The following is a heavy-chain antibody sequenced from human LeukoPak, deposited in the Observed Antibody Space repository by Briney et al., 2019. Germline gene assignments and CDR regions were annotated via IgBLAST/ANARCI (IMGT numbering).Heavy chain of an antibody. J-gene: IGHJ4*02. D-gene: IGHD3-9*01. V-gene: IGHV3-23*01. CDR3: AKGGNILRYFDWCLDY. CDR1: GCTFSSYA. Sequence: GGSLRLSCAASGCTFSSYAMSWVRQAPGKGLEWVSAISGSGGSTYYADSVKGRFTISRDNSKNTLYLQMNSLRAEDTAVYYCAKGGNILRYFDWCLDYWGQGTLVTVSS. CDR2: ISGSGGST.